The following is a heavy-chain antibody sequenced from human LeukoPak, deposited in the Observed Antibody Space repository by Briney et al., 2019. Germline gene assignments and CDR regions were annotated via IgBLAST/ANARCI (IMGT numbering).Heavy chain of an antibody. Sequence: PSETLSLTCTVSGGSISSYYWSWIRQPPGKGLGWIGYIYYSGSTNYNPSLKSRVTISVDTSKNQFSLKLSSVTAADTAVYYCARYSSGSYLFDYWGQGTLVTVSS. CDR1: GGSISSYY. CDR2: IYYSGST. V-gene: IGHV4-59*08. J-gene: IGHJ4*02. D-gene: IGHD3-10*01. CDR3: ARYSSGSYLFDY.